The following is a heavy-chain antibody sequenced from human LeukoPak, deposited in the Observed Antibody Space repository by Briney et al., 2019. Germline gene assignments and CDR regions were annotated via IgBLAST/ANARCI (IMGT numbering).Heavy chain of an antibody. J-gene: IGHJ6*02. V-gene: IGHV4-4*07. CDR2: IYTSRST. CDR1: GGSISSYY. D-gene: IGHD6-19*01. CDR3: ARDSVAGYYYGMDV. Sequence: SETLSLTCTVSGGSISSYYWSWIRQPAGKGLEWIGRIYTSRSTNYNPSLKSRVTMSVDTSKNQFSLKLSSVTAADTAVYYCARDSVAGYYYGMDVWGQGTTVTVSS.